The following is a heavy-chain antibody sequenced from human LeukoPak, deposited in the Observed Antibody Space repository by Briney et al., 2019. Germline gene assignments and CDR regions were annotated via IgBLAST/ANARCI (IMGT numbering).Heavy chain of an antibody. D-gene: IGHD2-21*02. CDR1: GFTFSSYD. J-gene: IGHJ3*02. CDR2: IGTAGDT. V-gene: IGHV3-13*01. CDR3: AREYRSGDGSSSVFDI. Sequence: PGGSLRLSCAASGFTFSSYDMHWVRQATGKGLEWVSAIGTAGDTYYPGSVKGRFTISRENAKNSLYLQMNSLRAGDTAVYYCAREYRSGDGSSSVFDIWGQGTMVTVSS.